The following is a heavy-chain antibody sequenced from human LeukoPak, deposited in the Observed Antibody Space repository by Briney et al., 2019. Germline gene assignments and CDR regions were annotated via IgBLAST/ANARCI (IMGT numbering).Heavy chain of an antibody. CDR2: IYYSGST. J-gene: IGHJ5*02. CDR1: GGSISSYC. Sequence: SETLSLTCTVSGGSISSYCWSWIRQPPGKGLEWIGYIYYSGSTNYNPSLKSRVTISVDTSKNQFSLKLSSVTAADTAVYYCARERRAINWFDPWGQGTLVTVSS. V-gene: IGHV4-59*01. D-gene: IGHD5-24*01. CDR3: ARERRAINWFDP.